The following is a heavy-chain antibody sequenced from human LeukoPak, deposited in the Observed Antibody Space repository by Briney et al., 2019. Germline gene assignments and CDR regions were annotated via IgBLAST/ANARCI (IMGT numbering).Heavy chain of an antibody. Sequence: GGSLRLSCAASGFTFSSYWMHWVRQAPGKGLVWVSRINSDGSSTSYADSVKGRFTISRDNAKNTLYLQMNSLRAEDTAVYYCARPGRKYGFDYWGQGTLVTVSS. V-gene: IGHV3-74*01. J-gene: IGHJ4*02. CDR3: ARPGRKYGFDY. CDR1: GFTFSSYW. D-gene: IGHD1-14*01. CDR2: INSDGSST.